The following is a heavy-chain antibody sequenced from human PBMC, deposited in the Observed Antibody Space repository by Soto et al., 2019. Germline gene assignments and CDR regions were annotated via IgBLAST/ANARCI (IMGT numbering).Heavy chain of an antibody. D-gene: IGHD3-9*01. J-gene: IGHJ2*01. CDR2: INDRGSI. Sequence: QVQLQQWGAGPVRPLETLSLTCGVSGGSFSGYYWAWIRQSPGKGLEWIGEINDRGSINYNPSLKSRVSISVDTSKNHYSLNLRSVTAADTAVYYCARESHDILTGPPWVWYFDIWGRGTLVTVSS. CDR3: ARESHDILTGPPWVWYFDI. V-gene: IGHV4-34*01. CDR1: GGSFSGYY.